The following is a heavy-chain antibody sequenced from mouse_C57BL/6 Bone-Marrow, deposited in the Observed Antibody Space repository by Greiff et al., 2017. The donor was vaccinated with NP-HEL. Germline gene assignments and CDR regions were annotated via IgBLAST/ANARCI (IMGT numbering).Heavy chain of an antibody. CDR1: GFTFSSYA. CDR2: LSDGGSYT. J-gene: IGHJ1*03. V-gene: IGHV5-4*01. CDR3: ARDAPWYFDV. Sequence: EVQVVESGGGLVKPGGSLKLSCAASGFTFSSYAMSWVRQTPEKRLEWVATLSDGGSYTYYPANVKGRFTISRDNAKNNLYLQMSHLKSEDTAMYYCARDAPWYFDVWGTGTTVTGSS.